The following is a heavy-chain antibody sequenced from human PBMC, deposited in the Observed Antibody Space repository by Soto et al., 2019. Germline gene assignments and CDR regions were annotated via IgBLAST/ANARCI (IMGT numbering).Heavy chain of an antibody. J-gene: IGHJ4*02. CDR2: VYPSDSDV. V-gene: IGHV5-51*01. CDR3: TQRATSPVDS. Sequence: PGESLKISCQGTGYRFSSSWIGWVRQKPGKGLEWLGNVYPSDSDVRYSPAFEGQVTISADNSINTAYLQLLNLQASDTAFYYWTQRATSPVDSWGQRTRVTVFS. CDR1: GYRFSSSW. D-gene: IGHD5-18*01.